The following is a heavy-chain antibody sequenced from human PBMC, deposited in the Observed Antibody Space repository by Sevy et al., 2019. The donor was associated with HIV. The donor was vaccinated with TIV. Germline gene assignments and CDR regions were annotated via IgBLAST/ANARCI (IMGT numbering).Heavy chain of an antibody. J-gene: IGHJ3*02. Sequence: ASVKVSCKASGYTFTSYGISWVRQAHGQGLEWMGWISTYNGNTNYAQKLQGRVTMTTDTSTSTAYMELRSLRSDDTAMYFWAIGQWELVKLPGGFYIWGQGPMVTVS. V-gene: IGHV1-18*04. D-gene: IGHD1-26*01. CDR2: ISTYNGNT. CDR3: AIGQWELVKLPGGFYI. CDR1: GYTFTSYG.